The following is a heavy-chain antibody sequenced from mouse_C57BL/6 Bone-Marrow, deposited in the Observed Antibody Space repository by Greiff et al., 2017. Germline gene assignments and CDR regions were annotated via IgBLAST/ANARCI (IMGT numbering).Heavy chain of an antibody. CDR1: GYTFTSYW. D-gene: IGHD1-1*01. CDR2: IYPGSGST. J-gene: IGHJ4*01. Sequence: QVQLQQPGAELVKPGASVKMSCKASGYTFTSYWITWVKQRPGQGLEWIGDIYPGSGSTNYNEKLKSKATLTVDTSSSTAYMQLSSLTSEDSAVYYCARWDYYGSSPMDYWGQGTSVTVSS. CDR3: ARWDYYGSSPMDY. V-gene: IGHV1-55*01.